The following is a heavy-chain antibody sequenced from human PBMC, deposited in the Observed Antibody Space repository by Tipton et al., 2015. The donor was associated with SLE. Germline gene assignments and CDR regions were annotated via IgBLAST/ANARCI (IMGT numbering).Heavy chain of an antibody. CDR3: ARGHYSSSWYPLFDY. J-gene: IGHJ4*02. V-gene: IGHV4-59*01. CDR2: IYYSGST. Sequence: TLSLTCTVSGGSISSYYWSWSRQPPGKGLEWIGYIYYSGSTNYNPSLKSRVTISVDTSKNQFSLKLSSVTAADTAVSYCARGHYSSSWYPLFDYWGQGTLVTVSS. CDR1: GGSISSYY. D-gene: IGHD6-13*01.